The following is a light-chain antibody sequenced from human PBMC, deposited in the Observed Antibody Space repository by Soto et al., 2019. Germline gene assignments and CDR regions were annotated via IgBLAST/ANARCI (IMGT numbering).Light chain of an antibody. CDR2: NND. CDR3: AAWDDSLNGWV. CDR1: SSNIGSNT. V-gene: IGLV1-44*01. Sequence: QLVLTQAPSASGTPGQRVTISCSGTSSNIGSNTVNWYQQLPGTAPKLLIYNNDQRPSGVPDRFSGSKSGTSASLAIGGLQSEDEADYYCAAWDDSLNGWVFGGGTKLTVL. J-gene: IGLJ3*02.